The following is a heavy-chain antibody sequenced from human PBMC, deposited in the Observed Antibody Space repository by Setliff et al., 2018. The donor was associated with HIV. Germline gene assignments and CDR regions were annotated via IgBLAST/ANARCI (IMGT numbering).Heavy chain of an antibody. CDR1: GGSISNYY. D-gene: IGHD6-19*01. CDR2: IYASGST. J-gene: IGHJ4*02. CDR3: ARHVYSSGWGYVYHLDS. V-gene: IGHV4-59*08. Sequence: NPSETLSLTCTVSGGSISNYYWSWIRQPPGKGLEWIGYIYASGSTNYSPSLKSQVTISVDTSKNQFSLKLKSVTAADTAVYFCARHVYSSGWGYVYHLDSWGQGTLVTVSS.